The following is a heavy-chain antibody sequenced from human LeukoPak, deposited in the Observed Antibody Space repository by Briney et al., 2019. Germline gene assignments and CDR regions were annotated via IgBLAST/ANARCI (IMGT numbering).Heavy chain of an antibody. J-gene: IGHJ4*02. CDR2: INPNSGGT. Sequence: ASVKVSCKASGYTFTDYYMHWVRQAPGLGLEWMGWINPNSGGTNYAQKFQGRVTMTRDTSISTAYMELSRLRSDDTAVYYCAREGPIVGATHLVDYWGQGTLVTVSS. D-gene: IGHD1-26*01. V-gene: IGHV1-2*02. CDR3: AREGPIVGATHLVDY. CDR1: GYTFTDYY.